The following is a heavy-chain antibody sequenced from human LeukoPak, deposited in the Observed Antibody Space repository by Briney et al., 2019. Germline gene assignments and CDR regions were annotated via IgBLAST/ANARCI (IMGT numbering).Heavy chain of an antibody. CDR3: ARGSVLRYFDWLSKEGDYFDY. D-gene: IGHD3-9*01. CDR1: GYTFTGYY. CDR2: MNPNSGNT. V-gene: IGHV1-8*03. Sequence: GASVKVSCKASGYTFTGYYIHWVRQAPGQGLEWMGWMNPNSGNTGYAQKFQGRVTITRNTSISTAYMELSSLRSEDTAVYYCARGSVLRYFDWLSKEGDYFDYWGQGTLVTVSS. J-gene: IGHJ4*02.